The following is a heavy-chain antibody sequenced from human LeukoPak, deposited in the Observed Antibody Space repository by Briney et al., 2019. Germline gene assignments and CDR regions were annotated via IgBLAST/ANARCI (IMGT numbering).Heavy chain of an antibody. CDR2: IYTSGST. CDR1: GGSISSGSYY. CDR3: AREFQLLWFGELSFYFDY. V-gene: IGHV4-61*02. J-gene: IGHJ4*02. Sequence: SSETLSLTCTVSGGSISSGSYYWSWIRQPAGKGLEWIGRIYTSGSTNYNPSLKSRVTISADTSKNQFSLKLSSVTAADTAVYYCAREFQLLWFGELSFYFDYWGQGTLVTVSS. D-gene: IGHD3-10*01.